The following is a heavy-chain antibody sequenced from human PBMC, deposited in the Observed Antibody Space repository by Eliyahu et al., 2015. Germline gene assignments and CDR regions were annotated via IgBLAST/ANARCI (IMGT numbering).Heavy chain of an antibody. J-gene: IGHJ4*02. D-gene: IGHD5-18*01. CDR3: ARGRGKFELQEWLGHGYSYGYYFDY. Sequence: QVQLQESGPGLVKPSETLSLTCTVXGGSISSYYWSWIRXPAGKGLEWIGRIYTSGSTNYNPSLKSRVTMSVDTSKNQFSLKLSSVTAADTAVYYCARGRGKFELQEWLGHGYSYGYYFDYWGQGTLVTVSS. CDR2: IYTSGST. CDR1: GGSISSYY. V-gene: IGHV4-4*07.